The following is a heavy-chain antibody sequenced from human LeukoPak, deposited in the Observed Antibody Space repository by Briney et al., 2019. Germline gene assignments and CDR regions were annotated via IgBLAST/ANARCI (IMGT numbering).Heavy chain of an antibody. CDR2: ISGSGGST. D-gene: IGHD2-2*01. Sequence: PGGSLRLSCAASGFTFSSYAMSWVRQAPGKGLEWVSAISGSGGSTYYADSVKGRFTSSRDNSKNTLYLQMNSLRAEDTAVYYCAKRPHRGIVVVPAASLWFDPWGQGTLVTVSS. CDR3: AKRPHRGIVVVPAASLWFDP. CDR1: GFTFSSYA. J-gene: IGHJ5*02. V-gene: IGHV3-23*01.